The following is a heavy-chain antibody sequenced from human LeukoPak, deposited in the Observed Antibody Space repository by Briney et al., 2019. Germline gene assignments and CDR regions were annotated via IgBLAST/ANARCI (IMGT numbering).Heavy chain of an antibody. J-gene: IGHJ4*02. CDR3: ARFILASGFDY. Sequence: SETLSLTCTVSGGSISSYYWSWIRQPPGKGLEWIGYIYYSGSTNYNPSLKSRVTISVDTSKNQFSLKLSSVTAADTAVYYCARFILASGFDYWGQGTLVTVSS. CDR1: GGSISSYY. D-gene: IGHD3-3*02. CDR2: IYYSGST. V-gene: IGHV4-59*08.